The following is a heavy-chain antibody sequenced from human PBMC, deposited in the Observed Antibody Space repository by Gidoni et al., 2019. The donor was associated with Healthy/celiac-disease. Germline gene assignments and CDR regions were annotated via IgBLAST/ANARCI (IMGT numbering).Heavy chain of an antibody. J-gene: IGHJ6*02. CDR3: ARDRGGYNWNYVNYYYYGMDV. D-gene: IGHD1-7*01. Sequence: EVQLVESGGGLIKPGGSLRLSCAASGFTFSSYSMNWVRQAPGKGLEWVSSISSSSSYIYYADSVKGRFTIARDNAKNSLYLQMNSLRAEDTAVYYCARDRGGYNWNYVNYYYYGMDVWGQGTTVTVSS. CDR1: GFTFSSYS. V-gene: IGHV3-21*01. CDR2: ISSSSSYI.